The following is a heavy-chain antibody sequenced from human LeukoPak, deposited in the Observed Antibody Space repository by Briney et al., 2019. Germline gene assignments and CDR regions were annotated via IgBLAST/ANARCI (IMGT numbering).Heavy chain of an antibody. CDR2: IYYSGSA. CDR3: AREGGSGWYYPFDY. CDR1: GGSISSYY. D-gene: IGHD6-19*01. J-gene: IGHJ4*02. Sequence: SETLSLTCTVSGGSISSYYWSWIRQPPGKGLEWIGYIYYSGSANYNPSLKSRVTISVDTSKNQFSLKLNSVTAADTAVYYCAREGGSGWYYPFDYWGQGTLVTVSS. V-gene: IGHV4-59*01.